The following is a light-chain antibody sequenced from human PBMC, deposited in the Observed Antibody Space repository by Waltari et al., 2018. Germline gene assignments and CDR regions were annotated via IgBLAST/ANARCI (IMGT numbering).Light chain of an antibody. Sequence: EIVMTQSPATLSVSPGERATLSCRPSQSVSSNLAWYQQKSGQAPRLLIYGASTRATGIPARFSGSGSGTEFTLTISSLQSEDFALYYCQQYNNRPPVTFGGGTKVEIK. J-gene: IGKJ4*01. CDR2: GAS. V-gene: IGKV3-15*01. CDR3: QQYNNRPPVT. CDR1: QSVSSN.